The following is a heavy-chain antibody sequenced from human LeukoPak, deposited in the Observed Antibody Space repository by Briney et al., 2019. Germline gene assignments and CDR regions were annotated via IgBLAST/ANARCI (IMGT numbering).Heavy chain of an antibody. V-gene: IGHV3-48*04. J-gene: IGHJ4*02. Sequence: PGGSLRLSCVTSGFPFSTYSMNWVRQAPGKGLEWVSYISSSGSTIYYADSVKGRFTISRDNAKNSLYLQMNSLRAEDTAVYYCARGLTRGMIVTPFDYWGQGTLVTVSS. CDR3: ARGLTRGMIVTPFDY. CDR2: ISSSGSTI. CDR1: GFPFSTYS. D-gene: IGHD3-22*01.